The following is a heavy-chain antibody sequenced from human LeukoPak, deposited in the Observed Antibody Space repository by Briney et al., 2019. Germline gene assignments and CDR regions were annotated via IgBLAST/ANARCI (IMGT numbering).Heavy chain of an antibody. CDR2: INPNSGDT. CDR1: EYTFTGYY. CDR3: ASNYGDYAFDP. D-gene: IGHD4-17*01. V-gene: IGHV1-2*02. Sequence: GASVKVSCKTSEYTFTGYYMHWVRQAPGQGLEWMGWINPNSGDTNYAQKFQGRVTMTRDMSTSTAYMELSSLRSEGTAVYYCASNYGDYAFDPWGQGTLVTVSS. J-gene: IGHJ5*02.